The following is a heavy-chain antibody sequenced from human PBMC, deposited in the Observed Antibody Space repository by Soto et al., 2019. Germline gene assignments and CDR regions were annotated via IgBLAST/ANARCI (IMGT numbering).Heavy chain of an antibody. CDR2: ISGSGGST. V-gene: IGHV3-23*01. J-gene: IGHJ4*02. D-gene: IGHD3-22*01. CDR3: AKMWLRGYFLRAFDY. Sequence: GGSLRLSCAASGFTFSSYAMSWVRQAPGKGLEWVSAISGSGGSTYYADSVKGRFTISRDNSKNTLYLQMNSLRAEDTAVYYCAKMWLRGYFLRAFDYCGQGSLVPVSS. CDR1: GFTFSSYA.